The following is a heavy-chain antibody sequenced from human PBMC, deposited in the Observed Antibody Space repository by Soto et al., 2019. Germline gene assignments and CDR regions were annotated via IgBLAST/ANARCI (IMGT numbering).Heavy chain of an antibody. CDR3: ASGYCSGGSCSDY. CDR1: GFTFSSYG. CDR2: IWYDGSNK. J-gene: IGHJ4*02. V-gene: IGHV3-33*01. D-gene: IGHD2-15*01. Sequence: QVQLVESGGGVVQPGRSLRLSCAASGFTFSSYGMHWVRQAPGKGLEWVAVIWYDGSNKYYADSVKGRFTISRDNSKNTLYLQINSLRAEDTDVYYCASGYCSGGSCSDYWGQGTLVTVSS.